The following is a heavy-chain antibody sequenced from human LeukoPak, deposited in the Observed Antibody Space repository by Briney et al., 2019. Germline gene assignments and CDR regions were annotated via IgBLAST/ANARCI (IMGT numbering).Heavy chain of an antibody. CDR1: GGSISSNSYY. CDR2: IHHSGST. J-gene: IGHJ6*02. Sequence: PSETLSLTCTVSGGSISSNSYYWGWIRQPPGKGLEWIGEIHHSGSTNYNPSLKSRVTISVDTSKNQFSLKLTSVTAADTAVYYCATQPDYYYYGMDVWGQGTTVTVSS. CDR3: ATQPDYYYYGMDV. V-gene: IGHV4-39*07.